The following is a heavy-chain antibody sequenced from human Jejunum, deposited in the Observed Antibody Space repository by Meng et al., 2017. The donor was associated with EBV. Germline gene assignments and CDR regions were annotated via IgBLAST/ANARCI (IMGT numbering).Heavy chain of an antibody. CDR1: GASMNDRNYF. CDR3: ARHDCPGAVCLGPFDS. J-gene: IGHJ4*02. CDR2: TYSSANT. D-gene: IGHD2-8*02. V-gene: IGHV4-39*01. Sequence: LQLQESRQGLLTPSWTLFLTCNVSGASMNDRNYFWAWIRQPPGKGLEWIGNTYSSANTYYNPSLKSRVTISVDTSKNQFSLKLISVTAADTAVYFCARHDCPGAVCLGPFDSWGQGILVTVSS.